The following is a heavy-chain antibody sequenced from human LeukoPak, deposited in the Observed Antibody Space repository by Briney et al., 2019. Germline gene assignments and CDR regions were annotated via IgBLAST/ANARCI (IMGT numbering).Heavy chain of an antibody. CDR2: IIPILGIA. D-gene: IGHD2-2*01. V-gene: IGHV1-69*04. CDR3: ARDYCSSTSCYPGSAGNWFDP. CDR1: GGTFSSYA. J-gene: IGHJ5*02. Sequence: SVKVSCKASGGTFSSYAISWVRQAPGQGLEWMGRIIPILGIANYAQKFQGRVTITTDESTSTAYMELSSLRSEDTAVYYCARDYCSSTSCYPGSAGNWFDPWGQGTLVTVSS.